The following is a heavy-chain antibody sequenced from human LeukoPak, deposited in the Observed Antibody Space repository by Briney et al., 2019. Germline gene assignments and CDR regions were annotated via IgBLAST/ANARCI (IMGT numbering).Heavy chain of an antibody. V-gene: IGHV1-69*05. D-gene: IGHD4-17*01. CDR3: ARDVHGDYGSGWFDP. J-gene: IGHJ5*02. CDR2: IMPLFGTA. CDR1: GGTFNNSA. Sequence: SVKVSCKTSGGTFNNSAISWVRQAPGQGLEWLGGIMPLFGTADYTQKFQGRVTITKDESTRTVYLELTSLTSDDTAVYYCARDVHGDYGSGWFDPWGQGTLVSVSS.